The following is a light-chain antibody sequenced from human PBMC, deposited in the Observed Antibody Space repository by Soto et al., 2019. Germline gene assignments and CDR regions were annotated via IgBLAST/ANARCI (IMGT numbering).Light chain of an antibody. V-gene: IGKV3-11*01. CDR3: QQRSSWMCT. J-gene: IGKJ2*02. CDR2: AAS. Sequence: EVVLTQSPATLSLSPGERATLSCRASQSVGSYLAWYQQKPGQAPRLLIHAASNRATGIPARFSGSGSGTDFTLTISSLEPEDFAVYYCQQRSSWMCTFGQGTKLEIK. CDR1: QSVGSY.